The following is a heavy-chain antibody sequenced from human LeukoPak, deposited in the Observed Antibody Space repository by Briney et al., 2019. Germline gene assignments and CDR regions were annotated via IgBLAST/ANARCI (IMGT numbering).Heavy chain of an antibody. D-gene: IGHD3-10*01. CDR1: GVTFSSYG. CDR3: AKVTYGSGTYGAFDS. V-gene: IGHV3-23*01. CDR2: ITSSGGRT. J-gene: IGHJ4*02. Sequence: GGSPRLSCATSGVTFSSYGMYWVRQAPGKGLEGVSTITSSGGRTYYADSVKGRFTISRDNSKNTLYLQMNSLRAEDTAIYYCAKVTYGSGTYGAFDSWGQGTLVTVSS.